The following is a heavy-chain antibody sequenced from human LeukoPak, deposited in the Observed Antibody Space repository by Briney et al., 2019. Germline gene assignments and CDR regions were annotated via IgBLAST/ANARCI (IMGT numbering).Heavy chain of an antibody. J-gene: IGHJ4*02. V-gene: IGHV3-48*01. CDR1: GFTFSSYS. D-gene: IGHD3-10*01. CDR2: ISSSSTI. Sequence: GGSLRLSCAASGFTFSSYSMNWVRQAPGKGLEWVSYISSSSTIYYADSVKGRFTISRDNAKNSLYLQMNSLRAEDTAVYYCARDLLLWFGESPLDYWGQGTLVTVSS. CDR3: ARDLLLWFGESPLDY.